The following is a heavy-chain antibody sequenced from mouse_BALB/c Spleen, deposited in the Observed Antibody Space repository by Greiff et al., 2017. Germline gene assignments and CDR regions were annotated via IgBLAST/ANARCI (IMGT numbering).Heavy chain of an antibody. CDR3: TRVENGIYYYAMDY. CDR1: GFTFSSYT. Sequence: EVKLMESGGGLVKPGGSLKLSCAASGFTFSSYTMSWVRQTPEKRLEWVATISSGGSYTYYPDSVKGRFTISRDNAKNTLYLQMSSLKSEDTAMYYCTRVENGIYYYAMDYWGQGTSVTVPS. V-gene: IGHV5-6-4*01. J-gene: IGHJ4*01. D-gene: IGHD2-1*01. CDR2: ISSGGSYT.